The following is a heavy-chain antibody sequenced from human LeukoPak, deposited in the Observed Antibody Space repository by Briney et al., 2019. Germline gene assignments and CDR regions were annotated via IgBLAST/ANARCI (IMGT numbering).Heavy chain of an antibody. J-gene: IGHJ6*02. Sequence: GASVKVSCKASGYTFTGYYMHWVRQAPGQGLEWMGWINPNSGGTNYAQKFQGWVTMTRDTSISTAYMELSRLRSDDMAVYYCARGGYDSSGYYSIVNYYYYGMDVWGQGTTVTVSS. V-gene: IGHV1-2*04. CDR1: GYTFTGYY. CDR3: ARGGYDSSGYYSIVNYYYYGMDV. D-gene: IGHD3-22*01. CDR2: INPNSGGT.